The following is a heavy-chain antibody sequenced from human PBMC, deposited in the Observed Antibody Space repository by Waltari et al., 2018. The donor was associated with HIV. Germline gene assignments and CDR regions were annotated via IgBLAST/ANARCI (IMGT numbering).Heavy chain of an antibody. CDR3: ATFPINDHSNKRLGY. CDR1: GFTFSSYW. V-gene: IGHV3-74*01. CDR2: INREGIST. J-gene: IGHJ4*02. Sequence: EVQLVESGGGLVQPGGSLRLSCAASGFTFSSYWMHWVRQAPGKGLVGDSTINREGISTTNAESVKGRFTSSRDNAKNTLYLQMNSLRDEDTAVYYCATFPINDHSNKRLGYWGQGTLVTVSS. D-gene: IGHD4-4*01.